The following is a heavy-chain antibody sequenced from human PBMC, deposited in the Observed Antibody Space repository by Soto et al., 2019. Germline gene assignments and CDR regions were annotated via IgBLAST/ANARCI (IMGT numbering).Heavy chain of an antibody. Sequence: QITLKESGPTLVKPTQTLTVTCTFSGFSLTSSGVGVGWIRQPPGNALEWVALIYWDDDIRYSPSLKSRLTLTKDTSKNQVVLTMTNIDPVDTATYSCARSYYGFQGPPIRGFDPWGQGILVTVSS. CDR1: GFSLTSSGVG. D-gene: IGHD3-3*01. V-gene: IGHV2-5*02. CDR3: ARSYYGFQGPPIRGFDP. CDR2: IYWDDDI. J-gene: IGHJ5*02.